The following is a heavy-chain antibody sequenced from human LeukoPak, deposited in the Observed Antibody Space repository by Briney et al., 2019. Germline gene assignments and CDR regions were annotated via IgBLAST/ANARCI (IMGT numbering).Heavy chain of an antibody. J-gene: IGHJ6*03. CDR1: GFTFSSYA. D-gene: IGHD4-17*01. Sequence: QPGGSLRLSCAASGFTFSSYAMSWVRQAPGKGLEWVSAISGSGGSTYYADSVEGRFTISRDNSKNTLYLQMNSLRAEDTAVYYCAKLPTVTTVYYYMDVWGKGTTVTVSS. CDR3: AKLPTVTTVYYYMDV. V-gene: IGHV3-23*01. CDR2: ISGSGGST.